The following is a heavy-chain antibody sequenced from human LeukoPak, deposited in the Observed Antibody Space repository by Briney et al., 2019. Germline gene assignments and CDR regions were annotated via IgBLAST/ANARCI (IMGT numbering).Heavy chain of an antibody. J-gene: IGHJ4*02. CDR3: ARHAIVYGYSSGYMEG. Sequence: PSETLSPTCTVSGGSISSCYWSWIRQPPGKGLEWIGYIYYSGSTNYNPSLKSRVTISVDTSKNQFSLKLSSLTAADTAVYYCARHAIVYGYSSGYMEGWGQGTLVTVSS. D-gene: IGHD6-19*01. CDR1: GGSISSCY. V-gene: IGHV4-59*08. CDR2: IYYSGST.